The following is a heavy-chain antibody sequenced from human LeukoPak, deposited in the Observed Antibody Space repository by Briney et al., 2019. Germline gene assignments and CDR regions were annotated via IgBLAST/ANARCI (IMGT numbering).Heavy chain of an antibody. Sequence: GESLRLSCAASGFTVRNNYMAWVRQAPGKGLQWVSVIYSSHSTYYADSVKGRFSISRDNSETTLNLQMNSLRAEDTAVYYCARERYYYDSSGYSTPLNYYFDYWGQGTLVTVSS. D-gene: IGHD3-22*01. CDR3: ARERYYYDSSGYSTPLNYYFDY. CDR2: IYSSHST. J-gene: IGHJ4*02. CDR1: GFTVRNNY. V-gene: IGHV3-66*01.